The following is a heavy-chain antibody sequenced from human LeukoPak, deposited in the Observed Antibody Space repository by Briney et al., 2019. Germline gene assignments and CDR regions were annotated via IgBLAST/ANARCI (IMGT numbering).Heavy chain of an antibody. CDR1: GFTFSVYY. D-gene: IGHD6-19*01. Sequence: GGSLRLPCAASGFTFSVYYMSWIRQAPGKGLEWLSYISSSISYTDYADSMKGRFTISRDNAKNSLYLQRNSLRAEDTAVYYCARAVAGDYFDYWGQGTLVTVSS. V-gene: IGHV3-11*06. CDR3: ARAVAGDYFDY. CDR2: ISSSISYT. J-gene: IGHJ4*02.